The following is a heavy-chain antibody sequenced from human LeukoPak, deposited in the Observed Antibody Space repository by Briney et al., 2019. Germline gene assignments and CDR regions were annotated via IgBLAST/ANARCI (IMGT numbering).Heavy chain of an antibody. D-gene: IGHD1-26*01. CDR1: GGSVSSGSYY. Sequence: PSETLSLTCTVSGGSVSSGSYYWGWIRQPPGKGLEWVVYIYYSGSTNYNPSLKSLVTISVDTSKNHFSLKLSSVTAADTAVYYGARIVVGRGLNWFDPWGQGTLVTVSS. CDR3: ARIVVGRGLNWFDP. CDR2: IYYSGST. J-gene: IGHJ5*02. V-gene: IGHV4-61*03.